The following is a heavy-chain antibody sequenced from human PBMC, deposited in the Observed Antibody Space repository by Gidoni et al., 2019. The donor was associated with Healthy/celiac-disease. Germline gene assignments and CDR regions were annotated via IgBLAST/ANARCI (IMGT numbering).Heavy chain of an antibody. CDR3: ARARGGMDV. J-gene: IGHJ6*02. Sequence: VQLQESGPGLVKPLETLSLTCTVSGGSISSYYWSWIRQPPGKGLEWIGYIYYSGSTNYNPSLKSRVTISVDTSKNQFSVKLSSVTAADTAVYYCARARGGMDVWGQGTTVTVSS. CDR1: GGSISSYY. V-gene: IGHV4-59*01. CDR2: IYYSGST.